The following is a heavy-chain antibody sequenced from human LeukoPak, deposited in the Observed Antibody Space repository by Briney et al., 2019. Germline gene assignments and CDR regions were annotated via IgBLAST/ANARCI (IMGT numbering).Heavy chain of an antibody. CDR2: INHSGST. CDR3: ARGRAVAGTFDY. Sequence: SETLSLTCAVYGGSFSGYYWSWIRQPPGKGLERIGEINHSGSTNYNPSLKSRVTISVDTSKNQFSLKLSSVTAADTAVYYCARGRAVAGTFDYWGQGTLVTVSS. CDR1: GGSFSGYY. D-gene: IGHD6-19*01. J-gene: IGHJ4*02. V-gene: IGHV4-34*01.